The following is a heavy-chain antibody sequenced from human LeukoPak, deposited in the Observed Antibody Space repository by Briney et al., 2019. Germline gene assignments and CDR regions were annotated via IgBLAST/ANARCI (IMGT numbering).Heavy chain of an antibody. Sequence: ASVKVSCKASGYTFTAYYMHWVRQAPGQGLGWMGRINPNSGGTNYAQNFQDRVTMTRDTSITTAYMELSRLTSDDTAVYYCARVGPPDASGMDVWGQGTTVTVSS. J-gene: IGHJ6*02. CDR1: GYTFTAYY. CDR3: ARVGPPDASGMDV. V-gene: IGHV1-2*06. CDR2: INPNSGGT. D-gene: IGHD2-2*01.